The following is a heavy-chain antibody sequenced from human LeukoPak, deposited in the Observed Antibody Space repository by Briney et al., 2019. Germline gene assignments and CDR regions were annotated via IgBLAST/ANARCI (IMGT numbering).Heavy chain of an antibody. J-gene: IGHJ4*02. CDR1: GYSFTSYG. Sequence: ASVTVSCTASGYSFTSYGIGWVRQAPGQGLEWMGWSDTYNGKTHYAQNLQGRVTMTTDISTTTAYMELGSLRSDDTAVYYCAREPKIGNFDYWGLGTLVTVSS. V-gene: IGHV1-18*01. CDR3: AREPKIGNFDY. CDR2: SDTYNGKT.